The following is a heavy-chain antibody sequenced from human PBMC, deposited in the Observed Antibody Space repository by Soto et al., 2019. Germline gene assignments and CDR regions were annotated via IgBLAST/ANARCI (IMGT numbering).Heavy chain of an antibody. V-gene: IGHV1-69*12. J-gene: IGHJ5*02. Sequence: QVQLVQSGAEVKKPGSSVKVSCKASGGTFSSYAISWVRQAPGQGLEWMGGIIPIFGTANYAQKFQGRVTITADESTRTAYIELSSLRSEDTAVYYCARDGGYCISTSCYLHPPNWFDPWGQGTLVTVSS. CDR3: ARDGGYCISTSCYLHPPNWFDP. CDR1: GGTFSSYA. D-gene: IGHD2-2*01. CDR2: IIPIFGTA.